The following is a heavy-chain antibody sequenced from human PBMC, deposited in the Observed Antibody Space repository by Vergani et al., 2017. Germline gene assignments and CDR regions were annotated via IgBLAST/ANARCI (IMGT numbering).Heavy chain of an antibody. Sequence: QVQLVQSGAEVKKPGSSVKVSCKASGGTFSSYAISWVRQAPGQGLEWMGGIIPIFGTANYAQKFQGRVTITADESTSTAYMELSSLRAEDTAVYYCARRPPRDGGKGYYYYYMDVWGKGTTVTVSS. V-gene: IGHV1-69*01. J-gene: IGHJ6*03. CDR1: GGTFSSYA. CDR3: ARRPPRDGGKGYYYYYMDV. CDR2: IIPIFGTA. D-gene: IGHD4-23*01.